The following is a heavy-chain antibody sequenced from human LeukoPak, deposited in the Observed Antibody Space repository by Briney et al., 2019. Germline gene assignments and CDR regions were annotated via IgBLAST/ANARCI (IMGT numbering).Heavy chain of an antibody. CDR1: GYTFTRSG. J-gene: IGHJ5*02. CDR3: AREAVPGIGLFDWISWFDP. V-gene: IGHV7-4-1*02. Sequence: GASVKVSCKTSGYTFTRSGMNWVRQAPGQGLEWMGWINTITGNSTYAQGFIGRFVFSLDTSVNTAYLQISSLKAEDTAVYYCAREAVPGIGLFDWISWFDPWGQGTLVTVSS. CDR2: INTITGNS. D-gene: IGHD3-9*01.